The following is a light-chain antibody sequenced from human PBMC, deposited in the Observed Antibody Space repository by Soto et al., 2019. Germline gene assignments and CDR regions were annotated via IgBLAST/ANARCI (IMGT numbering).Light chain of an antibody. CDR1: NSNIGSNT. CDR3: ASWDDSLNGVA. J-gene: IGLJ2*01. Sequence: QSVLTQPPSASGTPGQRVTISCSGSNSNIGSNTVNWYQQLPGTAPRVLIYTNNHRPSGVPDRFYGSKSGTSASLAISGLQSEDEADYYCASWDDSLNGVAFGGGTKLTVL. CDR2: TNN. V-gene: IGLV1-44*01.